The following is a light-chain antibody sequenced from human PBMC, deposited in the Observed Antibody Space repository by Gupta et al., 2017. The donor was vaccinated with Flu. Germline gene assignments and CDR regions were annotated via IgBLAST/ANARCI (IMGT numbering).Light chain of an antibody. Sequence: GESVTLSCRASQTVHSDFLVWYQQKPGQAPRLLIYSASIRAAGIPSLFSGSGSGADFTLTISRLEHEDFAVYYYQQYGSSFPFGQGTRLEIK. CDR3: QQYGSSFP. V-gene: IGKV3-20*01. CDR1: QTVHSDF. CDR2: SAS. J-gene: IGKJ5*01.